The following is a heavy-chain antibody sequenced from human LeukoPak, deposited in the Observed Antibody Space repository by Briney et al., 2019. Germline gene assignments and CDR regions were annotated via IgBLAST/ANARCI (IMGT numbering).Heavy chain of an antibody. CDR3: ARDNSGQLLWFGELFAPRYYYGMDV. D-gene: IGHD3-10*01. J-gene: IGHJ6*02. Sequence: ASVKVSCKASGYTFTSYGISWVRQAPGQGLEWMGWISAYNGNTNYAQKLQGRVTMTTDTSTSTAYMELRSLRSDDTAVYYCARDNSGQLLWFGELFAPRYYYGMDVWGQGTTVTVSS. V-gene: IGHV1-18*01. CDR2: ISAYNGNT. CDR1: GYTFTSYG.